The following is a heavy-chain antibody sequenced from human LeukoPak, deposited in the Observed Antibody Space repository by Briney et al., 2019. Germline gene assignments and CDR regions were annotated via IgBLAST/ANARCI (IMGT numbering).Heavy chain of an antibody. Sequence: ASVKVSCKASVYTFTGYYMHWVRQAPGQGLEWMGWINPNSGGTNYAQRFQGRVTMTRDTSISTAYMELSRLRSDDTAAYYCARGASGVYTVTTSWFDPWGQGTLVTVSS. CDR1: VYTFTGYY. D-gene: IGHD4-17*01. CDR3: ARGASGVYTVTTSWFDP. CDR2: INPNSGGT. J-gene: IGHJ5*02. V-gene: IGHV1-2*02.